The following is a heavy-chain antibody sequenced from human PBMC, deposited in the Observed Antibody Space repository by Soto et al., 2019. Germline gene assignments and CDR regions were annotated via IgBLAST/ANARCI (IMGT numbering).Heavy chain of an antibody. Sequence: SETLPLTCTVSGGSISSYYWSWIRQPPGKGLEWIGYIYYSGSTNYNPSLKSRVTISVDTSKNQFSLKLSSVTAADTAVYYCARAVGYSSSWYDYYYYGMDVWGQGTTVTVSS. D-gene: IGHD6-13*01. CDR1: GGSISSYY. J-gene: IGHJ6*02. CDR3: ARAVGYSSSWYDYYYYGMDV. V-gene: IGHV4-59*01. CDR2: IYYSGST.